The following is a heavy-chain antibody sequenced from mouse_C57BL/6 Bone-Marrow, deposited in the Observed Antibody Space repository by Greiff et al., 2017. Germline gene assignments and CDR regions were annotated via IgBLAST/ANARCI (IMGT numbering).Heavy chain of an antibody. J-gene: IGHJ3*01. CDR3: ARHHWDVWFAY. CDR2: INSDGGST. D-gene: IGHD4-1*01. Sequence: EVKVEESGGGLVQPGESLKLSCETNEYEFPSHDMSWVRKTPEKRLELVAAINSDGGSTYYPDTMERRFIISRDNTKKTLYLQMSSLRSEDTALYYCARHHWDVWFAYWGQGTLVTVSA. V-gene: IGHV5-2*03. CDR1: EYEFPSHD.